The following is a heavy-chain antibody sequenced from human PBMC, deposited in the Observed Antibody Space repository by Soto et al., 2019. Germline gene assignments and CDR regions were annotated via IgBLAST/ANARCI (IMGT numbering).Heavy chain of an antibody. V-gene: IGHV1-69*04. CDR1: GGTFSSYA. J-gene: IGHJ4*02. CDR3: ATGGYSGSYGGNY. Sequence: ASVKVSCKASGGTFSSYAISWVRQAPGQGLEWMGRIIPILGIANYAQKFQGRVTITADKSTSTAYMELSSLRSEDTAVYYCATGGYSGSYGGNYWGQGTLVTVSS. D-gene: IGHD1-26*01. CDR2: IIPILGIA.